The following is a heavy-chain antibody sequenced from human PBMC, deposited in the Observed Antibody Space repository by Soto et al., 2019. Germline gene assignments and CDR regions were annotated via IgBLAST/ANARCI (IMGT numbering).Heavy chain of an antibody. CDR2: IYYSGST. V-gene: IGHV4-39*01. Sequence: SETLSLTCTVSGGSISSSSYYWGWIRQPPGKGLEWIGSIYYSGSTYHNPSLKSRVTISVDTSKNQFSLKLSSVTAADTAVYYCARRLLAINYYDGSWFDPWGQGTLVTVSS. D-gene: IGHD3-22*01. CDR1: GGSISSSSYY. CDR3: ARRLLAINYYDGSWFDP. J-gene: IGHJ5*02.